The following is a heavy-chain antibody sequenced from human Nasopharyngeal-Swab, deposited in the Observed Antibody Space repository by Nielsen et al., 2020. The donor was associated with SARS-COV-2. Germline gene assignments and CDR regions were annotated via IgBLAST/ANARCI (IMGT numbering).Heavy chain of an antibody. D-gene: IGHD5-12*01. CDR1: GFTFRNAW. CDR3: TTDSSGYGNY. J-gene: IGHJ4*02. Sequence: AESLTLSCAASGFTFRNAWMSWVRQAPGKGLEWVGRIKRKSDGGTTDYAAPVKGRFTISRDDSKNTLYLQMNSLKTEDTAVYYCTTDSSGYGNYWGQGTLVTVSS. V-gene: IGHV3-15*01. CDR2: IKRKSDGGTT.